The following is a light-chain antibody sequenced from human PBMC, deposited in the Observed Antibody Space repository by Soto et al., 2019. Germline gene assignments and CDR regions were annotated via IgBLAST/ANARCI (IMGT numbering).Light chain of an antibody. CDR1: QSVFSS. V-gene: IGKV3-15*01. Sequence: EIVMTQSPATLSVSPGERATLSCRASQSVFSSLAWYQQRPGQAPRLLIYGSATRDTGIPDSFSGSGSGTEFTLTISSLQSEASAVYYCQQYHSWPAFGQGTKVEIK. J-gene: IGKJ1*01. CDR2: GSA. CDR3: QQYHSWPA.